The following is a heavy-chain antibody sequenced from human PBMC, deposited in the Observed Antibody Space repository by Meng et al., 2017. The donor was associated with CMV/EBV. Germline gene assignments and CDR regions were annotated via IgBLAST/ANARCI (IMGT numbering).Heavy chain of an antibody. CDR1: GDSVSSNSAA. Sequence: SQTLSLTCAISGDSVSSNSAAWNWIRQSPSRGLEWLGRTYYRSKWYNDYAVSVKSRITINPDTSKNQFSLQLNYVTPEDTAVYYCARETIFGVVIIWDWFDPWGQGTLVTVSS. J-gene: IGHJ5*02. CDR2: TYYRSKWYN. D-gene: IGHD3-3*01. V-gene: IGHV6-1*01. CDR3: ARETIFGVVIIWDWFDP.